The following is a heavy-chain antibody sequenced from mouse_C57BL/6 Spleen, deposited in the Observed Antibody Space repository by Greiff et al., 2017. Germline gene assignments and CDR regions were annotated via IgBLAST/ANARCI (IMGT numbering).Heavy chain of an antibody. D-gene: IGHD3-2*02. CDR3: ARPTAQAMAWFAY. CDR1: GFTFSDYG. Sequence: EVKLMESGGGLVKPGGSLKLSCAASGFTFSDYGMHWVRQAPEKGLEWVAYISSGSSTIYYADTVKGRFTISRDNAKNTLFLQMTSLRSEDTAMYYCARPTAQAMAWFAYWGQGTLVTVSA. CDR2: ISSGSSTI. V-gene: IGHV5-17*01. J-gene: IGHJ3*01.